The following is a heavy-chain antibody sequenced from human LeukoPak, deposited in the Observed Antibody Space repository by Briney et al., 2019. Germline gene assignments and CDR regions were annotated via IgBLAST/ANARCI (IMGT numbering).Heavy chain of an antibody. Sequence: SETLSLTCTVSGASITSSSHYWGWLRQPPGKALEWIGNIYYSGHTSYTPSLKSRVFISVDTSKNQFSLRLTSVSAADTAVYYCAAPSGSTYYSPFDFWGQGTTVSVSS. CDR2: IYYSGHT. CDR1: GASITSSSHY. V-gene: IGHV4-39*01. J-gene: IGHJ4*02. CDR3: AAPSGSTYYSPFDF. D-gene: IGHD1-26*01.